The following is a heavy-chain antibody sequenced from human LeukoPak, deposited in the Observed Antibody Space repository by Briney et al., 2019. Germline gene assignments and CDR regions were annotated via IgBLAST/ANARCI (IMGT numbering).Heavy chain of an antibody. CDR3: AKILMWSGSSHY. Sequence: GGSLRLSCAASGFTFDDYAMHWVRQAPGKGLEWVSGISWNSGSIGYADSVKGRFTISRDNSKNTLYLQMNSLRAEDTAVYYCAKILMWSGSSHYWGQGTLVTVSS. CDR2: ISWNSGSI. CDR1: GFTFDDYA. V-gene: IGHV3-9*01. J-gene: IGHJ4*02. D-gene: IGHD1-26*01.